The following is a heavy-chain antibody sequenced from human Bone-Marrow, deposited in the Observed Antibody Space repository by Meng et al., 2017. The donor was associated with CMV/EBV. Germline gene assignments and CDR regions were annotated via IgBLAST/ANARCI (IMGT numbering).Heavy chain of an antibody. CDR2: TYYSGST. CDR1: GGSISSGDYY. Sequence: SETLSLTCTVSGGSISSGDYYWSWIRQPPGKGLEWIGYTYYSGSTYYNPSLKSRVTISVDTSKNQFSLKLSSVTAADTAVYYCARGGVAAVRYGYYYYYGMDVWGQGTTVTVSS. CDR3: ARGGVAAVRYGYYYYYGMDV. D-gene: IGHD6-13*01. J-gene: IGHJ6*02. V-gene: IGHV4-30-4*08.